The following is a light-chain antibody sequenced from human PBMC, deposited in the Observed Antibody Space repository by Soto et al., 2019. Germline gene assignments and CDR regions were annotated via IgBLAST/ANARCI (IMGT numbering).Light chain of an antibody. CDR3: QSYDDSLSGSVI. CDR2: GNS. CDR1: SSDIGAGYD. Sequence: QSVLTQPPSVSGAPGQRVTISCTESSSDIGAGYDVHWYQQLPETAPKLLIYGNSNRPSGVPDRFSGSKSGTSASLAITGLHAEDEADYYCQSYDDSLSGSVIFGGGTKLTVL. V-gene: IGLV1-40*01. J-gene: IGLJ2*01.